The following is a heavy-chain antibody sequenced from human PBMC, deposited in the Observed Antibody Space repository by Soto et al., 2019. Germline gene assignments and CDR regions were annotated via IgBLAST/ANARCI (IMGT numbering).Heavy chain of an antibody. CDR1: GGSISSGDYY. D-gene: IGHD3-3*01. Sequence: SETLSLTCTVSGGSISSGDYYWSWIRQPPGKGLEWIGYIYYSGSTYYNPSLKSRVTISVDTSKNQFSLKLSSVTAADTAVYYCARAHITMYYYYGMDVWGQGPTVTVSS. CDR2: IYYSGST. J-gene: IGHJ6*02. CDR3: ARAHITMYYYYGMDV. V-gene: IGHV4-30-4*01.